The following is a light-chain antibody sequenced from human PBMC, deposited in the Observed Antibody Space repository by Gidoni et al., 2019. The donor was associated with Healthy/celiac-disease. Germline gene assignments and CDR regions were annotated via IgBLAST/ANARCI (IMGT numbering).Light chain of an antibody. Sequence: EIVLTQSPGTLSLSPGERATLSCRASQSVSSSYLAWYQQKPGQAPRLLIYGASSRATGIPDRFSGSGSGTDFTLTISRLEPEEFAVYYCQQYGSSPRTFXGXTKVEIK. CDR3: QQYGSSPRT. V-gene: IGKV3-20*01. CDR1: QSVSSSY. J-gene: IGKJ4*01. CDR2: GAS.